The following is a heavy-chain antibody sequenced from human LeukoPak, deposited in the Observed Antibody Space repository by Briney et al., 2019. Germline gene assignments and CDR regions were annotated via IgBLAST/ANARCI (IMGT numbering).Heavy chain of an antibody. CDR3: ARVPQGSSWPYYFDY. CDR1: VGTFSTYA. CDR2: IVPILGTA. V-gene: IGHV1-69*04. D-gene: IGHD6-13*01. J-gene: IGHJ4*02. Sequence: SVKVSCKASVGTFSTYAISWVRQPPGQGLEWVVRIVPILGTATYAQNFQGRVTITADRSTTTAYMELSSLRSEDTAVYYCARVPQGSSWPYYFDYWGQGTLVTVYS.